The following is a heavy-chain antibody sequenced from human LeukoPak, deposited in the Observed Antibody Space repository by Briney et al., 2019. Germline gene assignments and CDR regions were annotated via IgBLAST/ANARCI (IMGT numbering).Heavy chain of an antibody. V-gene: IGHV3-66*02. J-gene: IGHJ4*02. D-gene: IGHD3-10*01. CDR3: AIITMVRGVKLDY. Sequence: GGSLRLSCAASGFTVSSNYMSWVRQAPGQGLEWGSVIYSGGSTYYADSVKGRFTISRDNSKNTLYLQMNSLRAEDTAVYYCAIITMVRGVKLDYWGQGTLVTVSS. CDR1: GFTVSSNY. CDR2: IYSGGST.